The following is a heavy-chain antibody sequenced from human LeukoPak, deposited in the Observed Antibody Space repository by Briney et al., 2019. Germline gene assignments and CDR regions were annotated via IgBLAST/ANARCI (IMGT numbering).Heavy chain of an antibody. CDR1: GFTFSSYW. Sequence: PGGSLRLSCAASGFTFSSYWMSWVRQAPGKGLEWVANIKQDGSEKYYVDSVKGRFTISRDNAKTSLYLQMNSLRAEDTAVYYCAREYSSGWYYFDYWGQGTLVTVSS. J-gene: IGHJ4*02. V-gene: IGHV3-7*01. CDR2: IKQDGSEK. CDR3: AREYSSGWYYFDY. D-gene: IGHD6-19*01.